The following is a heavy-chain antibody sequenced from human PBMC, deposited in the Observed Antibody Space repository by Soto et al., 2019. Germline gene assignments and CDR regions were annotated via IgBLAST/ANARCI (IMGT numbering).Heavy chain of an antibody. CDR2: IIPILGIA. CDR1: GGTFSSYT. CDR3: ASRTRGQQLVDY. V-gene: IGHV1-69*02. J-gene: IGHJ4*02. D-gene: IGHD6-13*01. Sequence: QVQLVQSGAEVKKPGSSVKVSCKASGGTFSSYTISWVRQAPGQGLEWMGRIIPILGIANYAQKFQGRVTITADKSTSTASMELSSLRSEDTAVYYCASRTRGQQLVDYWGQGTLVTVSS.